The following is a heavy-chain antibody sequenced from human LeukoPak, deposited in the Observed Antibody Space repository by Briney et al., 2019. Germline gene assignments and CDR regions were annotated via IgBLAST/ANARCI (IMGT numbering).Heavy chain of an antibody. CDR2: INPSGGST. V-gene: IGHV1-46*01. D-gene: IGHD4-17*01. Sequence: ASVKVSCKASGYTFTSYYMHWVRQAPGQGLEWMGIINPSGGSTSYAQKFQGRVTMTRDTSTSTVYVELSSLRSEDTAVYYCARVGYGDYFDYWGQGTLVTVSS. CDR1: GYTFTSYY. J-gene: IGHJ4*02. CDR3: ARVGYGDYFDY.